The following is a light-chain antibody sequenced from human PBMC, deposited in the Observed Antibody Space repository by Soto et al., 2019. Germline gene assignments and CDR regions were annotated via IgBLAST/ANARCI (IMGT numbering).Light chain of an antibody. CDR2: TTT. J-gene: IGLJ1*01. CDR1: TGAVTIGSY. Sequence: QAVVTQEPSLTVSPGETVTLTCASSTGAVTIGSYPTWFQQKPGQAPRPLIYTTTNRHSWTPDRFSGSLLGGKAVLTLSGVQPEDEADYYCLLYSGGGYVFGTGTKLTVL. V-gene: IGLV7-43*01. CDR3: LLYSGGGYV.